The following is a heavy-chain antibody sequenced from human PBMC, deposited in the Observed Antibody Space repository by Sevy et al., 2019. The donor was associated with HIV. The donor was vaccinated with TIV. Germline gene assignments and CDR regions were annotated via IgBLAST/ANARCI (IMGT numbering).Heavy chain of an antibody. J-gene: IGHJ4*02. V-gene: IGHV3-30*03. Sequence: GGSLRLSCAASGFTVSRHGMHWVRQAPGKGLEWVAVMSYDGSYKSYGDSVKGRFTISRDDSKNTLYLQMNSLRPEDTAMYYCARDSGYSINWYPAYWGQGTLVTVSS. D-gene: IGHD6-13*01. CDR3: ARDSGYSINWYPAY. CDR2: MSYDGSYK. CDR1: GFTVSRHG.